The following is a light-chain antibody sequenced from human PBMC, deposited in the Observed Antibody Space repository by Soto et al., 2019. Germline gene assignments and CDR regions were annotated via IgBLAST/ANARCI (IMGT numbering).Light chain of an antibody. V-gene: IGKV1-5*03. CDR3: QHYNSYSEA. CDR2: KAS. J-gene: IGKJ1*01. CDR1: HWIDDW. Sequence: DIQMTQSPSSLSASVGDRVTITCRASHWIDDWLAWYQQKPGKAPKLLIYKASTLKSGVPSRFSGSGSGTEFTLTISSLQPDDFATYYCQHYNSYSEAFGQGTKWIS.